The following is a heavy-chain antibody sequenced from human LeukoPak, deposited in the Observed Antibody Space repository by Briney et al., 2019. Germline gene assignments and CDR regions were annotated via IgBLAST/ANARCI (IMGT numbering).Heavy chain of an antibody. CDR1: GGSISSYY. V-gene: IGHV4-59*01. D-gene: IGHD3-10*01. CDR2: IYYSGST. CDR3: ASVITSRGWFDP. Sequence: PSETLSLTCTVSGGSISSYYWSWIGQPPGKGLEWIGYIYYSGSTNYNPSLKSRVTISVDTSKNQFSLKLSSVTAADTAVYYCASVITSRGWFDPWGQGTLVTVSS. J-gene: IGHJ5*02.